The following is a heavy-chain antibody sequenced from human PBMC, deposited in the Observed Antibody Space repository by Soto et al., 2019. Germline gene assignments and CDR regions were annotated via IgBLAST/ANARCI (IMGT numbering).Heavy chain of an antibody. CDR2: ISSAGDSS. CDR1: RFTFRSYE. Sequence: SGGSLRLSCAASRFTFRSYEMNWVRQAPGKTLEWVSYISSAGDSSYYADSVKGRFTISRDNAKNSLYLQMNSLRVEDTAVYYCARVHCSTTTCHVQAFDSWGQGTLVTVSS. J-gene: IGHJ4*02. CDR3: ARVHCSTTTCHVQAFDS. V-gene: IGHV3-48*03. D-gene: IGHD2-2*01.